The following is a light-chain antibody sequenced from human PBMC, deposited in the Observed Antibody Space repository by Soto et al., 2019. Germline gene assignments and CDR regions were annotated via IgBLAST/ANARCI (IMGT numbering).Light chain of an antibody. CDR2: EVT. J-gene: IGLJ2*01. V-gene: IGLV2-8*01. CDR1: SSDVGVYNY. CDR3: SSYAGSNNII. Sequence: QSALTQPPSASGSPGQSVTISCTGTSSDVGVYNYVSWYQQYPGKVPKLMIYEVTKRPSGVPDRFSGSKSGNTASLTVSGLQAEDEADYYCSSYAGSNNIIFGGGTKVTVL.